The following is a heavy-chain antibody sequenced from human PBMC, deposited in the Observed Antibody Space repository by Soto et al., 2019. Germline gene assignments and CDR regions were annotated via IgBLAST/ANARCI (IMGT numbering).Heavy chain of an antibody. CDR3: ARGKNIVVVPAAPRDYYYGMDV. Sequence: EVQLVESGGGLVKPGGSLRLSCAASGFTFSSYSMNWVRQAPGKGLEWVSSISSSSSYIYYADSVKGRFTISRDNAKNSLYLQMNSLRAEDMAVYYCARGKNIVVVPAAPRDYYYGMDVWGQGTTVTVSS. V-gene: IGHV3-21*01. CDR1: GFTFSSYS. D-gene: IGHD2-2*01. CDR2: ISSSSSYI. J-gene: IGHJ6*02.